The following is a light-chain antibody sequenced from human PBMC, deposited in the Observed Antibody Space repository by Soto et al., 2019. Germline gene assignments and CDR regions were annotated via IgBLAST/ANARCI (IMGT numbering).Light chain of an antibody. CDR3: QLYGVSPH. CDR2: DTS. Sequence: ERIMTQSPATLSVSPGESATLSCRASQSVSSNLAWYQQKPGQAPRLLIYDTSYRATGIPARFSGSGSGTDFTLTINRLEPEDFAVYYCQLYGVSPHFGQGTRLEI. CDR1: QSVSSN. V-gene: IGKV3D-15*01. J-gene: IGKJ5*01.